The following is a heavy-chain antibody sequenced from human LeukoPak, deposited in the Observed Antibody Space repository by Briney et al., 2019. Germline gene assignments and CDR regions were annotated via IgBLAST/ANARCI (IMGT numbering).Heavy chain of an antibody. J-gene: IGHJ4*02. CDR1: GGSISSCSYY. CDR3: ARVSSGWYEVNY. D-gene: IGHD6-19*01. CDR2: IYYSGST. V-gene: IGHV4-39*07. Sequence: SETLSLTCTVSGGSISSCSYYWGWIRQPPGKGLEWIGSIYYSGSTYYNPSLKSRVTISVDTSKNQFSLKLSSVTAADTAVYYCARVSSGWYEVNYWGQGTLVTVSS.